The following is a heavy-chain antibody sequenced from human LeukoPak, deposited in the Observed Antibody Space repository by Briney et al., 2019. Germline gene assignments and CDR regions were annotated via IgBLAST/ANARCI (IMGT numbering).Heavy chain of an antibody. D-gene: IGHD4/OR15-4a*01. V-gene: IGHV3-7*01. J-gene: IGHJ4*02. CDR2: IKEDGSET. Sequence: GGSLRLSCAASGFVFSNSWMGWVRLAPGKGLEWVANIKEDGSETYYVDSVKGRFTISRENAKNSLDLKMNSLRDEDKAVYYCARRKEVQTTFDYWGQGTLVTVSS. CDR1: GFVFSNSW. CDR3: ARRKEVQTTFDY.